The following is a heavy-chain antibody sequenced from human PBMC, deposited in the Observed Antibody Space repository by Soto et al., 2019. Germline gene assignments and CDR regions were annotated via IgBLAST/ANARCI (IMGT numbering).Heavy chain of an antibody. Sequence: QVSLQETGPGLVKPSQTLSLTCFVSGDSITNGDYYWSWIRQPPGKALEWIAYIYYNGITHYNPSLKSRVTISLDPSKNHFSLKMTSVTDADTAVYSCDRGIQEGFDPWGQGTLVTVSS. CDR2: IYYNGIT. CDR1: GDSITNGDYY. J-gene: IGHJ5*02. D-gene: IGHD5-18*01. V-gene: IGHV4-30-4*01. CDR3: DRGIQEGFDP.